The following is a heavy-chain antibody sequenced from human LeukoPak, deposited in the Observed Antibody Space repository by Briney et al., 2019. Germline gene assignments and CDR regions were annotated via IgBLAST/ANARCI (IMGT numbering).Heavy chain of an antibody. V-gene: IGHV3-7*01. CDR2: LKEDVSAR. Sequence: GGSLRLSCVVSGFSISSHWMSWVRQAPGKGLEWVASLKEDVSARNLVDSVKGRFTISRDNARNSLYLQMNSLRAEDTAVYYCARDGDTNFDYWGQGTLVTVSS. D-gene: IGHD4-17*01. CDR1: GFSISSHW. CDR3: ARDGDTNFDY. J-gene: IGHJ4*02.